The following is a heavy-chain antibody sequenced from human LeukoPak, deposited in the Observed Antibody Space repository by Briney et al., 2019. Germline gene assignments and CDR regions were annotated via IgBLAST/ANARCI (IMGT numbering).Heavy chain of an antibody. J-gene: IGHJ4*02. Sequence: PGGSLRLSCAASGFTVSSYYMSWVRQAPGKGLEWVSVIYSGGSTYYADSVKGRFTISRDNSKHTLFLQMNSLRAEDTAVYYCARDLGYYYGSGRPQEGYWGQGTLVTVSS. CDR1: GFTVSSYY. CDR2: IYSGGST. V-gene: IGHV3-66*01. CDR3: ARDLGYYYGSGRPQEGY. D-gene: IGHD3-10*01.